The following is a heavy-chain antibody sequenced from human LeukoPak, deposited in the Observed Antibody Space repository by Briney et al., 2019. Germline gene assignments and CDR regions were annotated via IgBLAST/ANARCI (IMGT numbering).Heavy chain of an antibody. CDR3: ARGASSGYRIDY. J-gene: IGHJ4*02. V-gene: IGHV3-74*01. CDR2: ISKDGSTT. D-gene: IGHD5-18*01. CDR1: GFTFNNYW. Sequence: GRSLRLSCAASGFTFNNYWMHWVRQAPGKGLVWVSRISKDGSTTNYADSVKGRFTISRDNAKNTLYLQMNSLTAEDTALYYCARGASSGYRIDYWGQGTLVTVSS.